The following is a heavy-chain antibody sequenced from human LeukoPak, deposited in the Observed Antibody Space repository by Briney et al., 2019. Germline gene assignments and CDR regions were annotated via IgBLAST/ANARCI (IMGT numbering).Heavy chain of an antibody. J-gene: IGHJ3*02. D-gene: IGHD6-13*01. CDR3: ARDYGQQLVAGAFDI. CDR2: IIPILGIA. Sequence: SVKVSCKASGYTFTGYYMHWVRQAPGQGLEWMGRIIPILGIANYAQKFQGRVTITADKSTSTAYMELSSLRSEDTAVCYCARDYGQQLVAGAFDIWGQGTMVTVSS. CDR1: GYTFTGYY. V-gene: IGHV1-69*04.